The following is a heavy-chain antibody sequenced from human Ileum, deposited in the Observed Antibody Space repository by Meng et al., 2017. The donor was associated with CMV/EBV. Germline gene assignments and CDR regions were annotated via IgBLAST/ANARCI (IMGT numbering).Heavy chain of an antibody. CDR2: IIPIFGTP. CDR3: AGSYYYYAMDV. V-gene: IGHV1-69*05. Sequence: SVKVSCKASGGTFSSYAISWVRQAPAQGLESMGGIIPIFGTPNYPQKFQGRDTITTDESTSTAYMELSSLRSEDTAVYYCAGSYYYYAMDVWGQGTTVTVSS. D-gene: IGHD3-10*01. CDR1: GGTFSSYA. J-gene: IGHJ6*02.